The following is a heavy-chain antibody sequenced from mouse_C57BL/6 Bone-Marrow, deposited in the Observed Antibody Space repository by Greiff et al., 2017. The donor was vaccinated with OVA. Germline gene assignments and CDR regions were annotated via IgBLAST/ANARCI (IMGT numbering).Heavy chain of an antibody. CDR3: AGVGLRRSFAY. D-gene: IGHD2-4*01. Sequence: EVQLVESGGDLVKPGGSLKLSCAASGFTFSSYGMSWVRQTPDKRLEWVATISSGGSYTYYPDSVKGRFTISRDNAKNTLYLQMSGLKSEDTAMYYCAGVGLRRSFAYWGQGTLVTVSA. J-gene: IGHJ3*01. V-gene: IGHV5-6*01. CDR2: ISSGGSYT. CDR1: GFTFSSYG.